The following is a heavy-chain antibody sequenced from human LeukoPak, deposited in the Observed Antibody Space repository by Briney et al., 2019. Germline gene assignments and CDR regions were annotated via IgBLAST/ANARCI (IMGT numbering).Heavy chain of an antibody. Sequence: PSQTLSLTCAVSGGSISSCSYYWSWIRQPAGKGLEWIGRIYSSGSTNYHPSLKSRVTISVDTSKNQFSLKLSSVTAADTAVYYCAMRERLAAAFDYWGQGTLVTVSS. V-gene: IGHV4-61*02. CDR3: AMRERLAAAFDY. J-gene: IGHJ4*02. CDR2: IYSSGST. CDR1: GGSISSCSYY. D-gene: IGHD6-13*01.